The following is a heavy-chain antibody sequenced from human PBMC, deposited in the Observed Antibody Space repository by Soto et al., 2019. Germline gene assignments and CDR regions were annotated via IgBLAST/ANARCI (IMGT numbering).Heavy chain of an antibody. J-gene: IGHJ3*02. CDR2: IYYSGST. V-gene: IGHV4-30-4*07. D-gene: IGHD3-10*01. CDR3: ARDTLTGSAFDI. Sequence: SETLSLTCAVSGRSISSGGYSWSWIRQPPGKGLEWIGYIYYSGSTYYNPSLKSRVTISVDTSKNQFSLKLSSVTAADTAVYYCARDTLTGSAFDIWGQGTMVTVSS. CDR1: GRSISSGGYS.